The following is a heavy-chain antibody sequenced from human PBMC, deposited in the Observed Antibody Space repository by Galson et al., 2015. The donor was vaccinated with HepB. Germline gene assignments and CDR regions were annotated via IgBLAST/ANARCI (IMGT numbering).Heavy chain of an antibody. J-gene: IGHJ5*02. CDR1: GFAFSTFA. V-gene: IGHV3-23*01. CDR3: AKRGYYGSGSFDP. CDR2: IHSNGGRT. D-gene: IGHD3-10*01. Sequence: SLRLSCAASGFAFSTFAMNWVRQAPGKGLEWVSVIHSNGGRTYYADSVKGRFTISRDNSKNTLYVQMNSLRAEDTAIYYCAKRGYYGSGSFDPWGQGTLVRVSS.